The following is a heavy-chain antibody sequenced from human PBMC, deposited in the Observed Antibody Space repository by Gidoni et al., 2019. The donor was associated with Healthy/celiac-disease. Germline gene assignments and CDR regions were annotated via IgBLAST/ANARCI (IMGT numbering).Heavy chain of an antibody. CDR2: ISSNGGST. CDR1: GFTSSSSA. D-gene: IGHD4-17*01. Sequence: EVQLVESGGGLVQPGGALRLSCSASGFTSSSSAMHWVRQAPGKGLEYVSAISSNGGSTYYADSVKGRFTISRDNSKNTLYLQMSSLRAEDTAVYYCVKDATTYGDYDSGRVFWGQGTLVTVSS. CDR3: VKDATTYGDYDSGRVF. J-gene: IGHJ4*02. V-gene: IGHV3-64D*06.